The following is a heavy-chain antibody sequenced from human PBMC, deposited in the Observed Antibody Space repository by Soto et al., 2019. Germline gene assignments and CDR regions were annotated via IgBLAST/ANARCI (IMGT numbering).Heavy chain of an antibody. D-gene: IGHD6-6*01. CDR2: INHSGST. J-gene: IGHJ4*02. Sequence: SETLSLTCAVYGGSFSGYYWSWIRQPPGKGLEWIGEINHSGSTNYNPSLKSRVTISVDTSKNQFSLKLSSVTAADTAVYYCARSRGRFYSSSSGPYWGQGTLVTVS. CDR3: ARSRGRFYSSSSGPY. CDR1: GGSFSGYY. V-gene: IGHV4-34*01.